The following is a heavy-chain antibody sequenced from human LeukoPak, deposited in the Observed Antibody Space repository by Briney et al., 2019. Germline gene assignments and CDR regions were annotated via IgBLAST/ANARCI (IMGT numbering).Heavy chain of an antibody. V-gene: IGHV7-4-1*02. D-gene: IGHD4-11*01. J-gene: IGHJ4*02. CDR3: ARDGSNWYYFDS. CDR2: INTNTGNP. Sequence: ASVKVSCKASGYSFTNSPMNWVRQAPGQGPEWMGWINTNTGNPTYAQGFTGRFVFSLDASVSTPYLEINNLKAEDTAVYYCARDGSNWYYFDSWGQGTLVTVSS. CDR1: GYSFTNSP.